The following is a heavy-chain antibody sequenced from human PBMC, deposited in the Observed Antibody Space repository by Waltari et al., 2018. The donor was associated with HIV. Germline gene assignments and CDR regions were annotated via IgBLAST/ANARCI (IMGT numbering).Heavy chain of an antibody. CDR2: VYLGGST. Sequence: CAASGFSVSDNYMSWVRQAPGKRPEWVSVVYLGGSTDYADSVRGRFTTSRDESKNMLYLQMNSLRAEDTAVYYCARALTRGLWDSWGQGTLVSVSS. CDR1: GFSVSDNY. CDR3: ARALTRGLWDS. D-gene: IGHD2-2*01. V-gene: IGHV3-53*01. J-gene: IGHJ4*02.